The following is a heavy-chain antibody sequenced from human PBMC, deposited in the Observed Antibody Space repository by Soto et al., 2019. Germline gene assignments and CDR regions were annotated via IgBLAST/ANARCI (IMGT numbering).Heavy chain of an antibody. Sequence: ASVKVSCKASGYTFTSYGISWVRQAPGQGLEWMGWISAYNGNTNYAQKLQGRVTMTTDTSTSTAYMELRSLRSDDTAVYYCARDRSPSVVSPFDYWGQGTLVTAPQ. CDR1: GYTFTSYG. J-gene: IGHJ4*02. V-gene: IGHV1-18*01. D-gene: IGHD2-15*01. CDR2: ISAYNGNT. CDR3: ARDRSPSVVSPFDY.